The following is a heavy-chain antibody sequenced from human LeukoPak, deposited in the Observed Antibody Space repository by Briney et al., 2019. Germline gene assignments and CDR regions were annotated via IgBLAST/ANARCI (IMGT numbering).Heavy chain of an antibody. CDR3: ASLSSIVGATIRTYFDY. CDR1: GGTFSSYA. CDR2: IIPIFGTA. J-gene: IGHJ4*02. D-gene: IGHD1-26*01. Sequence: ASVKVSCKASGGTFSSYAISWVRQAPGQGLEWMGGIIPIFGTANYAQKFQGRVTITADESTSTAYMELSSLRSEDTAVYYCASLSSIVGATIRTYFDYWGQGTLVTVSS. V-gene: IGHV1-69*13.